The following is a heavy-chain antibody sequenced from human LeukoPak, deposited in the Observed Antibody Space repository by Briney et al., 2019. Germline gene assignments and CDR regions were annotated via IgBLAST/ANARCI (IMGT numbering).Heavy chain of an antibody. D-gene: IGHD4-23*01. Sequence: SETLSLTCAVYGGPFSGYYWSWIRQPPGKGLEWIGEINHSGSTNFNPSLKSRVTISVDTSKIQFSLKLSSVTAADTAVYYCARLYGGNATPFYYYYYMDVWGKGTTVTVSS. V-gene: IGHV4-34*01. J-gene: IGHJ6*03. CDR2: INHSGST. CDR3: ARLYGGNATPFYYYYYMDV. CDR1: GGPFSGYY.